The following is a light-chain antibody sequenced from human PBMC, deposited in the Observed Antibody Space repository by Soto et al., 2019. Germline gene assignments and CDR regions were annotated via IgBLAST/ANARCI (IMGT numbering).Light chain of an antibody. V-gene: IGLV2-23*01. CDR3: CSYAGSSTDVV. J-gene: IGLJ2*01. CDR2: EGI. Sequence: QSVLTQPASVSGSPGQSITISCTGTRSDVGSYNLVSWYQQHPGKAPKLMIYEGIKRPSGVSNRFSGSKSGNTASLTSSGLQAEDEADYYCCSYAGSSTDVVFGGGTKLTVL. CDR1: RSDVGSYNL.